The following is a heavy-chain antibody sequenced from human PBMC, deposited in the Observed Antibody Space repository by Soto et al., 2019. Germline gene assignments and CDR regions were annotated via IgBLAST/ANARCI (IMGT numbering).Heavy chain of an antibody. V-gene: IGHV1-58*01. CDR2: IVVGSGNT. Sequence: SVKVSCKASGFTFTSSAVQWVRQARGQRLEWIGWIVVGSGNTNYAQKFQERVTITRDMSSSTAYMELSSLRSEDTAVYYCAAEPTYDSSGEDAFDIWGQGTMVTVSS. CDR1: GFTFTSSA. J-gene: IGHJ3*02. CDR3: AAEPTYDSSGEDAFDI. D-gene: IGHD3-22*01.